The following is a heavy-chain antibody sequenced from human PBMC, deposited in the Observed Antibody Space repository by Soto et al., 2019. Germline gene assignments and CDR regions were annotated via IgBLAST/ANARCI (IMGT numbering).Heavy chain of an antibody. Sequence: QVKLVQSGAEVKKPGASVKVSCKASGYTFTSSGMSWVRQAPGQGLEGMGWISAHTGSSEYAQRFQGRVTMTTDRSTSTAYMELRSLRSVDTAVYYCARAFFYQGSDSRGYSFDAFDFWGPGTLVTVSS. CDR2: ISAHTGSS. CDR1: GYTFTSSG. D-gene: IGHD3-22*01. CDR3: ARAFFYQGSDSRGYSFDAFDF. J-gene: IGHJ3*01. V-gene: IGHV1-18*01.